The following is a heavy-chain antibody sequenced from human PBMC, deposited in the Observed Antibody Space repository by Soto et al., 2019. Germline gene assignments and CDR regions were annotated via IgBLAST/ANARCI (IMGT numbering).Heavy chain of an antibody. CDR3: ARVPDR. CDR1: GGSISDYY. Sequence: SDTLSLTCTVFGGSISDYYWSWIRQPPGKGPEWIGYVYHSGASNYNPSLGSRVTISLDMSKNQFSLKLSSVTAADTAVYYCARVPDRWGQGTLVTVSS. V-gene: IGHV4-59*12. CDR2: VYHSGAS. D-gene: IGHD2-2*01. J-gene: IGHJ5*02.